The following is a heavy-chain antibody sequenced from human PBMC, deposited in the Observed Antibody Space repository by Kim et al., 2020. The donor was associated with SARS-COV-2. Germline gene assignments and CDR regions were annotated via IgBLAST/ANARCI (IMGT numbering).Heavy chain of an antibody. J-gene: IGHJ6*02. D-gene: IGHD4-17*01. V-gene: IGHV1-69*06. CDR3: ARDRRLTTTTTSARGYFYYYGLDV. Sequence: SVKVSCKASGGTFSSQTITWVRQAPGQGLEWMGGIIPVFGTTSYAQKFQGRVTIIADISTNTAYMEMSSLRFEDTAVYFCARDRRLTTTTTSARGYFYYYGLDVWGQGTTVTVSS. CDR2: IIPVFGTT. CDR1: GGTFSSQT.